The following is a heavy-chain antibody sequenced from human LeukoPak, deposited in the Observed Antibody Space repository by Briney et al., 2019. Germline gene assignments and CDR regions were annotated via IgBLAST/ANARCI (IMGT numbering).Heavy chain of an antibody. D-gene: IGHD1-26*01. CDR1: GGTFSSYA. Sequence: SVKVSCKASGGTFSSYAISWVRQAPGQGLERMGGIIPIFGTANYAQKFQGRDTITADESTSTAYMELSSLRSEDTAVYYCARPREKASYYFDYWGQGTLVTVSS. CDR3: ARPREKASYYFDY. V-gene: IGHV1-69*01. CDR2: IIPIFGTA. J-gene: IGHJ4*02.